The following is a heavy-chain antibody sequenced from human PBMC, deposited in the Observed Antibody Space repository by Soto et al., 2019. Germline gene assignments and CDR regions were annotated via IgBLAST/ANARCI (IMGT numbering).Heavy chain of an antibody. V-gene: IGHV4-34*01. D-gene: IGHD6-19*01. Sequence: QVQLQQWGAGLLKPLETLSLTCAVYGGSFSGYYWSWIRQPPGKGLEWIGEINHSGSTNYNPSLKSRVTISVDTSKNQFSLKLSSVTAADTAVYYCAVRAFSSGWYSFFDYWGQGTLVTVSS. CDR3: AVRAFSSGWYSFFDY. J-gene: IGHJ4*02. CDR2: INHSGST. CDR1: GGSFSGYY.